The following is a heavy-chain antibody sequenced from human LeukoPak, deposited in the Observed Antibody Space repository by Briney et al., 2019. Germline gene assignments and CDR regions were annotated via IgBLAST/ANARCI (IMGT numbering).Heavy chain of an antibody. CDR3: AREPVGATTFFWYFDL. D-gene: IGHD1-26*01. J-gene: IGHJ2*01. V-gene: IGHV3-30-3*01. CDR2: ISYDGSNK. Sequence: PGRSLRLSCAASGFTFSSYAMHWVRQAPGKGLEWVAVISYDGSNKYYADSVKGRFTISRDNSKNTLYLQMNSLRAEDTAVYYCAREPVGATTFFWYFDLWGRGTLVTVSS. CDR1: GFTFSSYA.